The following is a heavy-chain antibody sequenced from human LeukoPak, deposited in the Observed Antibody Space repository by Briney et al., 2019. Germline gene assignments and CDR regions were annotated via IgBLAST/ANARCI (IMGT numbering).Heavy chain of an antibody. CDR3: ARDLEHSYGYRKRAYYFDH. CDR1: GFTFSTYW. CDR2: IKQDGSEM. V-gene: IGHV3-7*04. D-gene: IGHD5-18*01. J-gene: IGHJ4*02. Sequence: PGGSLRLSCAASGFTFSTYWMTWVRQAPGKGLEWVANIKQDGSEMFYVDSVKGRFTISRDNAKNSLYLQMNSLRADDTAVYYCARDLEHSYGYRKRAYYFDHWGQGTLVTVSS.